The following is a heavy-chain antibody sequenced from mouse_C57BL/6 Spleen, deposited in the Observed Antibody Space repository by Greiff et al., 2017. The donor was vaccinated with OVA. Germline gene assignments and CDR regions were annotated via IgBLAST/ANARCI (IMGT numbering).Heavy chain of an antibody. J-gene: IGHJ3*01. V-gene: IGHV5-6*01. CDR1: GFTFSSYG. CDR2: ISSGGSYT. Sequence: EVRLVESGGDLVKPGGSLKLSCAASGFTFSSYGMSWVRQTPDKRLEWVATISSGGSYTYYPDSVKGRFTISRDNTKNTLYLQMSSLKSEDTAMYYCARLYDYEAGFAYWGQGTLVTVSA. CDR3: ARLYDYEAGFAY. D-gene: IGHD2-4*01.